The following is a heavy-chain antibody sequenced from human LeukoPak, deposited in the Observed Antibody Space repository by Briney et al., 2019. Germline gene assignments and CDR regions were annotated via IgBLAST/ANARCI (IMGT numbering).Heavy chain of an antibody. V-gene: IGHV3-23*01. Sequence: GGSLRLSCVGYGFTFSSHAISWVRQAPGKGPEWVSVISAGGDSTYYADSVKGRFTIFRDNSKNTLYLQLNSLRAENTAVYYCVYYGCSGLFFGRLALWGQGTLVTVSS. CDR2: ISAGGDST. CDR3: VYYGCSGLFFGRLAL. CDR1: GFTFSSHA. D-gene: IGHD3-22*01. J-gene: IGHJ4*02.